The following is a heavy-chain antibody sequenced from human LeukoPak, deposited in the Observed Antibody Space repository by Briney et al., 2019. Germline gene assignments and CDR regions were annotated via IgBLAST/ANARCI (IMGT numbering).Heavy chain of an antibody. D-gene: IGHD1-26*01. CDR2: ISYDGSNK. CDR3: ATRVGADFDY. V-gene: IGHV3-30*03. CDR1: GFTFSSYA. Sequence: GGSLRLSCAASGFTFSSYAIHWVRQAPGKGLEWVALISYDGSNKYYADSVKGRFTISRDNSKNTLYLQMNSLRAEDTAVYYCATRVGADFDYWGQGTLVTVPS. J-gene: IGHJ4*02.